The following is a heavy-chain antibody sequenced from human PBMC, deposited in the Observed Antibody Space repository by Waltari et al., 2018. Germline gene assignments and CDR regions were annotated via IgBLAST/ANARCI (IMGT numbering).Heavy chain of an antibody. V-gene: IGHV4-61*09. CDR3: ARDKAGTTTAPYWYFDL. D-gene: IGHD4-17*01. CDR1: GGSLSSGSYS. Sequence: QAQLQESGPGLVKPSQTLSLTCTVSGGSLSSGSYSLSWIRQPAGKGLEWIGYIYTSGSTNYNPSLKSRVTISVDTSKNQFSLKLSSVTAADTAVYYCARDKAGTTTAPYWYFDLWGRGTLVTVSS. J-gene: IGHJ2*01. CDR2: IYTSGST.